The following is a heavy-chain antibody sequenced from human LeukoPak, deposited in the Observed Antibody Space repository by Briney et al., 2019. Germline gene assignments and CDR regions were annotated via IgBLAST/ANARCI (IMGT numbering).Heavy chain of an antibody. V-gene: IGHV3-48*01. D-gene: IGHD3-9*01. Sequence: PGGSLRLSCAASGFTFDDYGMSWVRQAPGKGLEWVSYISSSSPTIYYADSVKGRFTISRDNAKSSVYLEMNSLRAEDTAVYYCARGVELTGYSDYWGRGTLVTVSS. CDR2: ISSSSPTI. CDR1: GFTFDDYG. J-gene: IGHJ4*02. CDR3: ARGVELTGYSDY.